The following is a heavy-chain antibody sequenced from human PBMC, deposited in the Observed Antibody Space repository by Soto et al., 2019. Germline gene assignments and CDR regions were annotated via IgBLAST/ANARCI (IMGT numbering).Heavy chain of an antibody. CDR1: GGNFNTYP. J-gene: IGHJ3*02. CDR3: ARDSRLWGSTGWKRENLFDI. CDR2: IIPMFGTP. V-gene: IGHV1-69*18. Sequence: QVQLEQSGAEVKRPGSSVKVSCKTSGGNFNTYPISWVRQAPGHRLEWMGKIIPMFGTPDYAQKFQGRVTINADEATTTVYMELRSLKSDDSAVYYCARDSRLWGSTGWKRENLFDIWGQGTVFTVSS. D-gene: IGHD3-16*01.